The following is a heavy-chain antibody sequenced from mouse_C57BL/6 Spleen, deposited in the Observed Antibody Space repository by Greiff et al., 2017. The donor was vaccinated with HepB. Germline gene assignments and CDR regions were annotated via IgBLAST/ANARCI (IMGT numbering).Heavy chain of an antibody. CDR3: AREGIYYDYDGGY. D-gene: IGHD2-4*01. Sequence: DVKLQESGPGLVKPSQSLSLTCSVTGYSITSGYYWNWIRQFPGNKLEWMGYISYDGSNNYNPSLKNRISITRDTSTNQFFLKLNSVTTEDTATYYCAREGIYYDYDGGYWGQGTTLTVSS. CDR2: ISYDGSN. J-gene: IGHJ2*01. CDR1: GYSITSGYY. V-gene: IGHV3-6*01.